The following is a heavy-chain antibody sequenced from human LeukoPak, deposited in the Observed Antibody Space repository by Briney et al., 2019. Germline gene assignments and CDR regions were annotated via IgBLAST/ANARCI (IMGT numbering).Heavy chain of an antibody. CDR3: AELGITMIGGV. Sequence: SGGSLRLPCAASGFTFSSFGMHWVRQAPGKGLEWVAYIRNDGSNKYYADSVKGRFTISRDNAKNSLYLQMNSLRAEDTAVYYCAELGITMIGGVWGKGTTVTISS. CDR1: GFTFSSFG. J-gene: IGHJ6*04. CDR2: IRNDGSNK. V-gene: IGHV3-30*02. D-gene: IGHD3-10*02.